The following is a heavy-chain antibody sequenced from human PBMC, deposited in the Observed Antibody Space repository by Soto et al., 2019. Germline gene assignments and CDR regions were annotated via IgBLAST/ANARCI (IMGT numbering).Heavy chain of an antibody. CDR1: GGSVSSGIYY. CDR2: IYYSGST. V-gene: IGHV4-61*01. D-gene: IGHD3-22*01. CDR3: ARDRHYYYDSSGYYYWSGWFDP. Sequence: SETLSLTCTVSGGSVSSGIYYWSWIRQPPGKGLEWIGYIYYSGSTNYNPSLKSRVTISVDTSKNQFSLKLSSVTAADTAVYYCARDRHYYYDSSGYYYWSGWFDPWGQGTLVTVSS. J-gene: IGHJ5*02.